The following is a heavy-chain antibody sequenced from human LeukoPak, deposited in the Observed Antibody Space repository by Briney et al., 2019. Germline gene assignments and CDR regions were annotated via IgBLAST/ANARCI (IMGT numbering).Heavy chain of an antibody. V-gene: IGHV3-66*01. CDR3: AREAGYSSDAFDI. Sequence: GGSLRLSYAASGFTVSSNYMSWVRQAPGKGLEWVSVIYSGGSTYYADSVKGRFTISRDNSKNTLYLQMNSLRAEDTAVYYCAREAGYSSDAFDIWGQGTMVTVSS. D-gene: IGHD5-18*01. CDR1: GFTVSSNY. J-gene: IGHJ3*02. CDR2: IYSGGST.